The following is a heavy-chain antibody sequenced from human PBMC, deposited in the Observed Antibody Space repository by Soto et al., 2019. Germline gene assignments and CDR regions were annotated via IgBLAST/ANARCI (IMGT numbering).Heavy chain of an antibody. J-gene: IGHJ4*02. CDR3: AINNYAGGDY. Sequence: QVQLVQSGAEVKKPGASVKVSCKTSGYTFTSQFIHWVRQAPGQGLEWMGIINPGGGSTSYAQSLQGRVTMTRDTSMSTVYMELSSLRSEDTAVYYCAINNYAGGDYWGQGTLVTVSS. V-gene: IGHV1-46*03. D-gene: IGHD4-4*01. CDR1: GYTFTSQF. CDR2: INPGGGST.